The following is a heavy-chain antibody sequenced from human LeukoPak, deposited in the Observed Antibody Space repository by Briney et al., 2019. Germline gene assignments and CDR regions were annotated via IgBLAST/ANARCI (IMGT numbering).Heavy chain of an antibody. Sequence: PGGSLRLSCAASGFVFDNYAMNWVRQAPGKGLEWVSSISAGAGSTYYADSVKGRFTISRDNSKNTLYLQMSSLRADDTAVYYCARDKTSSAFFFVTDWGQGTLVSVSS. CDR3: ARDKTSSAFFFVTD. D-gene: IGHD6-19*01. J-gene: IGHJ4*02. V-gene: IGHV3-23*01. CDR2: ISAGAGST. CDR1: GFVFDNYA.